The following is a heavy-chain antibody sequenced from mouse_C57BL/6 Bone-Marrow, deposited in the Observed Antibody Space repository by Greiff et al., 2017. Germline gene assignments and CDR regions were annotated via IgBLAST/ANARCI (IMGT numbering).Heavy chain of an antibody. Sequence: VQLQQPRAELVRPGSSVKLSCKASGYTFTSYWMDWVKQRPGQGLEWIGNIYPSDSETHYNQKFKDQATLTVDKSSSTAYMQLSSLTSEDSAFYYCAILIGYSYSNYFDYWGQGTTLTVSS. V-gene: IGHV1-61*01. CDR2: IYPSDSET. CDR1: GYTFTSYW. J-gene: IGHJ2*01. D-gene: IGHD2-5*01. CDR3: AILIGYSYSNYFDY.